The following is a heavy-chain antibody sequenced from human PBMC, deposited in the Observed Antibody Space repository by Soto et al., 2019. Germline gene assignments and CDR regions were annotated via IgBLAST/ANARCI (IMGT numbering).Heavy chain of an antibody. D-gene: IGHD2-2*01. CDR1: GGSISSGGYY. CDR3: ARTPHVSCSSTSCHYYYYYYMDV. J-gene: IGHJ6*03. Sequence: SETLSLTCTVSGGSISSGGYYWSWIRQHPGKGLEWIGYIYYSGSTYYNPSLKSRVTISVDTSKNQFSLKLSSVTAADTAVYYCARTPHVSCSSTSCHYYYYYYMDVWGKGTTVTVSS. CDR2: IYYSGST. V-gene: IGHV4-31*03.